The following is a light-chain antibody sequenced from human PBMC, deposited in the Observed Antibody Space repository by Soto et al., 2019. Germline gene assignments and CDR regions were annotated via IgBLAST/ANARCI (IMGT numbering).Light chain of an antibody. J-gene: IGKJ2*01. CDR2: GES. V-gene: IGKV3-15*01. Sequence: EIVMTQSPATLSVSPGERATLSCRASQNVSSNLAWYHQKPGQAPRLLIYGESTRATGVPARFSGSGSGTEFALTISSLQSEDFAVYYCQQYNNWPPYTFGQGTKLEIK. CDR1: QNVSSN. CDR3: QQYNNWPPYT.